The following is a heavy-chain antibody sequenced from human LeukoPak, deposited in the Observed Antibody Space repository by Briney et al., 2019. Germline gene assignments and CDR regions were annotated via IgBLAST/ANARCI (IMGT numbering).Heavy chain of an antibody. CDR1: GFTFRSYR. CDR3: ARDWFDP. J-gene: IGHJ5*02. V-gene: IGHV3-74*01. Sequence: GGSLRLSCAASGFTFRSYRMDWVRQAPGKGLVWVARINSDGRDTYYADSVKGRFTISRDNARNTLYLQMNSLGAEDTAVYYCARDWFDPWGQGTLVTVSS. CDR2: INSDGRDT.